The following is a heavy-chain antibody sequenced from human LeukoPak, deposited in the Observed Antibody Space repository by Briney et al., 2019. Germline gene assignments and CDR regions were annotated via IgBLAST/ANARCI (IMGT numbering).Heavy chain of an antibody. Sequence: PGGSLTLSCAASGFTFSSYSMNWVRQAPGKGREWDSSISRSSNIYYADSVKGRFTISRDNSKNTLYLQMDSLRAEDTAVYYCARDRGSVSLMPYYFDYWGQGTLVTVSS. CDR2: ISRSSNI. CDR1: GFTFSSYS. J-gene: IGHJ4*02. CDR3: ARDRGSVSLMPYYFDY. V-gene: IGHV3-21*01. D-gene: IGHD3-10*01.